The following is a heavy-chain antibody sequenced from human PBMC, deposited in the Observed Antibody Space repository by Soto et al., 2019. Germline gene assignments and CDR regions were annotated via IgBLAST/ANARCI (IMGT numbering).Heavy chain of an antibody. CDR1: GGSISSGGYY. Sequence: SETLSLTCTVSGGSISSGGYYWSWIRQHPGKGLEWIGYIYYSGSTYYNPSLKSRVTISVDTSKNQFSLKLSSVTAADTAVYYCARVRWFGELLQHDPFAIWGQGTMVTVSS. CDR3: ARVRWFGELLQHDPFAI. J-gene: IGHJ3*02. D-gene: IGHD3-10*01. V-gene: IGHV4-31*03. CDR2: IYYSGST.